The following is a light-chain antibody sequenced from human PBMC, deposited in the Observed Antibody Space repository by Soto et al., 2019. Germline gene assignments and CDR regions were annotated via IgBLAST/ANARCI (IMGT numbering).Light chain of an antibody. J-gene: IGKJ4*01. CDR1: QSVSSY. CDR2: DAS. V-gene: IGKV3-11*01. Sequence: EIVLTQSPATLSLSPAERATLACRASQSVSSYLAWYQQKPGQAPRLLIYDASNRATGIPARFSGSGSGTDFTLTISSLEPEDFAVYYCQQRSNWSFGGGTKVDIK. CDR3: QQRSNWS.